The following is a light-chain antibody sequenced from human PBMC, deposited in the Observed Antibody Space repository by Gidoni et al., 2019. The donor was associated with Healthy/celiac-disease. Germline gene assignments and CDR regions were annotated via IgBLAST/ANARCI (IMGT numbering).Light chain of an antibody. J-gene: IGLJ3*02. CDR3: CSYAGSSTFV. V-gene: IGLV2-23*02. Sequence: QSALPPPASVSASPGQSITISCTGTISDVGSYNLVPWYQQHPGKAPKLMIYEVSKRPSGVSNRFSGSKSGNTASLTISGLQAEDEADYYCCSYAGSSTFVFGGGTKLTVL. CDR1: ISDVGSYNL. CDR2: EVS.